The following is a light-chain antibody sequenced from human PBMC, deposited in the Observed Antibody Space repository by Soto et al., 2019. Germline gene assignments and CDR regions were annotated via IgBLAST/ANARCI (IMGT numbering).Light chain of an antibody. CDR1: SSNIGAGYD. CDR3: QSYDSSLSGSVV. Sequence: QSVLTQLPSVSGAPGQRVNISCTGSSSNIGAGYDLHWYQQLPGTAPKLLIYGNSNRPSGVPDRFSGSKSGTSASLAITGLQAEDEADYYCQSYDSSLSGSVVFGGGTKLTVL. CDR2: GNS. J-gene: IGLJ2*01. V-gene: IGLV1-40*01.